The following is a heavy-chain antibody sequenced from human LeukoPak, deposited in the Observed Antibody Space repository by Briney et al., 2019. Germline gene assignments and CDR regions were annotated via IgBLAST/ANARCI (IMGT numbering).Heavy chain of an antibody. CDR3: ARVRYYYDSSGYKGIDY. J-gene: IGHJ4*02. Sequence: KPGGSLRLSCAASGFTFSSYSMNWVRQAPGKGLEWASSISSSSSYIYYADSVKGRFTISRDNAKNSLYLQMNSLRAEDTAVYYCARVRYYYDSSGYKGIDYWGQGTLVTVSS. CDR2: ISSSSSYI. V-gene: IGHV3-21*01. D-gene: IGHD3-22*01. CDR1: GFTFSSYS.